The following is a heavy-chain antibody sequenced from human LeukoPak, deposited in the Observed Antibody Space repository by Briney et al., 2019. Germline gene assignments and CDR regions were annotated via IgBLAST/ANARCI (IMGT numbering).Heavy chain of an antibody. CDR3: AALHGGNSGGFDY. D-gene: IGHD4-23*01. Sequence: SETLSLTCTVSGGSISSYYWSWLRQPPGKGLEWIGYIYYSGSTNYNPSLKSRVTISVDTSKNQFSLTLSSVTAADTAVYYCAALHGGNSGGFDYWGQGTLVTVSS. CDR2: IYYSGST. J-gene: IGHJ4*02. V-gene: IGHV4-59*01. CDR1: GGSISSYY.